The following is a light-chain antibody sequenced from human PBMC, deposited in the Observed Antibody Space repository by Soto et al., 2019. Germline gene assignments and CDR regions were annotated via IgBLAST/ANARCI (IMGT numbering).Light chain of an antibody. V-gene: IGLV2-14*01. J-gene: IGLJ1*01. Sequence: VLTQPASVSGSPGQSSTISCTGTSRDFVGYNYVSWYQQHPGKAPILLIYDVSNRPSGVSNRFSVSKSGNTASLTISVLQAADEADYYCSSYTSSSTLHVFGTGTKVTVL. CDR2: DVS. CDR1: SRDFVGYNY. CDR3: SSYTSSSTLHV.